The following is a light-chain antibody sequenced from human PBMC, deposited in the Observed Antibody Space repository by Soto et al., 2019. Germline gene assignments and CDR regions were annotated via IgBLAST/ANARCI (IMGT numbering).Light chain of an antibody. CDR1: QSISSG. CDR2: DAS. Sequence: DIQMTQSPSTLSASVGDRVTITCRASQSISSGLAWYQQKPGKAPKLLSYDASRLESGVPSRFSGSGSGTEFTLTISSLQPYEFATYYCQQYKSYPCTFGQGTKVEIK. CDR3: QQYKSYPCT. V-gene: IGKV1-5*01. J-gene: IGKJ1*01.